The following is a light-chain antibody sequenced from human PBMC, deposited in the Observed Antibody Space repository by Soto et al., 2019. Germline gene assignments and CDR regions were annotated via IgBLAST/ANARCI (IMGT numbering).Light chain of an antibody. CDR3: QQYNSNPLT. CDR2: KTS. CDR1: QSFSTW. V-gene: IGKV1-5*03. Sequence: DIQMTQSPSTLSASVGDRVTITCRASQSFSTWLAWYQQKPGKAPNLLIYKTSILESGVPPRFSGSGSGTEFTLTISSLQPDDFATYYCQQYNSNPLTFGGGTKVEIK. J-gene: IGKJ4*01.